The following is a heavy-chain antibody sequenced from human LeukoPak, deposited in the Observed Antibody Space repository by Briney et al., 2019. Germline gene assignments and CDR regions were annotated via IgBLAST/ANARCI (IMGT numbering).Heavy chain of an antibody. Sequence: KPSETLSLTRTVSGYSISSGYYWGWIRQPPGKGLEWIGSIYHSGSTYYNPSLKSRVTISVDTSKNQLSLKLSSVTAADTAVYYCARAKDSSGPDWHWRYYFDYWGQGTLVTVSS. CDR2: IYHSGST. CDR3: ARAKDSSGPDWHWRYYFDY. CDR1: GYSISSGYY. V-gene: IGHV4-38-2*02. D-gene: IGHD3-22*01. J-gene: IGHJ4*02.